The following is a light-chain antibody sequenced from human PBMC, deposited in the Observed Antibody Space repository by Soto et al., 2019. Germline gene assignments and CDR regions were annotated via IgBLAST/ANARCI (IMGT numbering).Light chain of an antibody. CDR3: QQYNLWPHT. CDR2: GIS. Sequence: EVVVTQSPSTLSVSLGQRATLSCRTSQTVSNNLAWYRQKPGQAPSLLIYGISTRATGLPARFSGTGSGTEFTLPISSLQSEDSALSYCQQYNLWPHTFGQGTKLEVK. J-gene: IGKJ2*01. V-gene: IGKV3-15*01. CDR1: QTVSNN.